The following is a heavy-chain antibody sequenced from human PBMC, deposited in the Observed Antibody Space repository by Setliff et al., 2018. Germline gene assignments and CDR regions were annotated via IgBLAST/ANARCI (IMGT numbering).Heavy chain of an antibody. D-gene: IGHD2-15*01. V-gene: IGHV4-39*01. J-gene: IGHJ5*02. Sequence: PSETLSLTCTVSGGSISSDSYYWGWIRQPPGKGLEWIGSIYYSGNIYYNPSLKSRVTMSVDTSKNQFSLKLRSVTAADTAIYYCARHVDCSGGRCYSLSNWFDPWGPGTQVTV. CDR3: ARHVDCSGGRCYSLSNWFDP. CDR1: GGSISSDSYY. CDR2: IYYSGNI.